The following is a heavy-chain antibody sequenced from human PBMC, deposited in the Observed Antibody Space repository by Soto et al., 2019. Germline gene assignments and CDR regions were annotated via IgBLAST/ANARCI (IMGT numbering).Heavy chain of an antibody. Sequence: GGSQRLSCAASGFTFSSYAMAWARQVPGKGLERVSAITSSGDNTYYVDSVKGRFTISRDNSKDTLYLQMNSLRAEDTAVYFCAKDRRAVTAIYYYDNWGQGALVTVSS. CDR1: GFTFSSYA. CDR3: AKDRRAVTAIYYYDN. J-gene: IGHJ4*02. CDR2: ITSSGDNT. V-gene: IGHV3-23*01. D-gene: IGHD6-19*01.